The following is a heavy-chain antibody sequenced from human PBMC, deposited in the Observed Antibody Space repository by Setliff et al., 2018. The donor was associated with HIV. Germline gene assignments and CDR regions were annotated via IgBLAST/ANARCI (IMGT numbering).Heavy chain of an antibody. Sequence: LRLSCAASGFTFSSYSMNWVRQAPGKGLEWVSYISSSSSTIYYADSVKGRFTISRDNAKNSLYLQMNSLRAEDTAVYYCARGRGYSYGYNAFDIWGLGTMVTVSS. D-gene: IGHD5-18*01. CDR1: GFTFSSYS. J-gene: IGHJ3*02. V-gene: IGHV3-48*04. CDR3: ARGRGYSYGYNAFDI. CDR2: ISSSSSTI.